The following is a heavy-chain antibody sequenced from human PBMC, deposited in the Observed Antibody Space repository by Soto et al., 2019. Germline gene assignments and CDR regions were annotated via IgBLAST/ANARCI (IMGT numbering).Heavy chain of an antibody. V-gene: IGHV3-30*18. D-gene: IGHD3-10*01. Sequence: QLQLVESGGGVVQPGMSLRLSCTASGFTFSSYAMHWVRQAPGKGLEWVAVILFDGTNQYYADAVKGRFTISRDNSKNTLFLPMDGLRPEDTAVYYCAKVGPDLIQPRVEPPLYPYGSGVWGQGTTVTVSS. CDR1: GFTFSSYA. CDR2: ILFDGTNQ. CDR3: AKVGPDLIQPRVEPPLYPYGSGV. J-gene: IGHJ6*02.